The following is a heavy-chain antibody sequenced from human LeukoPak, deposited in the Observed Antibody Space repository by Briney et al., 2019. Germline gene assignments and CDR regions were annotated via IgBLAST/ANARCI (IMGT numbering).Heavy chain of an antibody. CDR1: GFMFSTYA. CDR3: ARDLFWSGSRDYYMDV. D-gene: IGHD3-3*01. CDR2: ISSSSSYI. V-gene: IGHV3-21*01. Sequence: GTSLRLSCAASGFMFSTYAIHWVRQAPGKGLEWVSSISSSSSYIYYADSVKGRFTISRDNAKDSLYLQMNSLRAEDTAVYYCARDLFWSGSRDYYMDVWGKGTTVTVSS. J-gene: IGHJ6*03.